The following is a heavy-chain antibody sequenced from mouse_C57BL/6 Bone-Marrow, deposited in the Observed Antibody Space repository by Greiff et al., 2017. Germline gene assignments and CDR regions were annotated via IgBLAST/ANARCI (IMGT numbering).Heavy chain of an antibody. Sequence: EVQLKESGPGLVKPSQSLSLTCSVTGYSITSGYYWNWIRQFPGNKLEWMGYISYDGSNNYNPSLKNRISITRDTSKNQFFLKLNSVTTEDTATYYCARTYDGFAYWGQGTLVTVSA. CDR3: ARTYDGFAY. D-gene: IGHD2-3*01. CDR1: GYSITSGYY. V-gene: IGHV3-6*01. J-gene: IGHJ3*01. CDR2: ISYDGSN.